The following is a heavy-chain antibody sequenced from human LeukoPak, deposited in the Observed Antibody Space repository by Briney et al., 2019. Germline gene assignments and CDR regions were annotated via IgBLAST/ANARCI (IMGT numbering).Heavy chain of an antibody. Sequence: QTGGSLRLSCAASGFTFSSYWMTWVRQAPGKGLEWVANIKQDGSEKYYVDSVKGRFTISRDNAKNSLYLQMNSLGAEDTAVYYCARNGYYYYYMDVWGKGTTVTVSS. V-gene: IGHV3-7*01. CDR2: IKQDGSEK. CDR3: ARNGYYYYYMDV. CDR1: GFTFSSYW. J-gene: IGHJ6*03.